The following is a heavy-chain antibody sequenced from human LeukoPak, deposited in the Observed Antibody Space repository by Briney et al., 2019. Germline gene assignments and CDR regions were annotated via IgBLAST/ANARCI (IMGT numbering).Heavy chain of an antibody. V-gene: IGHV4-4*07. CDR1: GGSLIGYY. D-gene: IGHD1-26*01. Sequence: HPSETLSLTCTVSGGSLIGYYWSWIRQPAGKGLEWIGRIYSTGTSNYHPTLKSRVTMSVDTSKNQFFLKLTSLTAADTAVYYCARDLNSWTEYIRYWGQGTVVTVSS. CDR3: ARDLNSWTEYIRY. J-gene: IGHJ1*01. CDR2: IYSTGTS.